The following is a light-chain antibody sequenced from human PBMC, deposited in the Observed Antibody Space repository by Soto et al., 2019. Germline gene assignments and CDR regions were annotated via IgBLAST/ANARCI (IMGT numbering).Light chain of an antibody. CDR3: MQGLQTLPLT. J-gene: IGKJ4*01. CDR1: QSLLHSNGYIY. Sequence: DIVMTQSPLSLPVTPGEPASISCRSSQSLLHSNGYIYLDWYLQKPGQSPQLLIYLCSNRASGVPDRFSGSGLGTDFTLKISRVEAEDVGIYYCMQGLQTLPLTFGGGTKVEIK. V-gene: IGKV2-28*01. CDR2: LCS.